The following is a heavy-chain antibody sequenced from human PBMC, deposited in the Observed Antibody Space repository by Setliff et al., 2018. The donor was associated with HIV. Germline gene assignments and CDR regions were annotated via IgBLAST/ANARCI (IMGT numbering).Heavy chain of an antibody. V-gene: IGHV3-48*03. CDR1: GFTFSSYE. CDR3: ARDSSSWYEFYFDC. J-gene: IGHJ4*02. CDR2: ISSSGSTI. Sequence: GGSLRLSCAASGFTFSSYEMNWVRQAPGKGLEWVSDISSSGSTIYYADSVKGRFTISRDNAKNSLYLQMNSLRAEDTAVYYCARDSSSWYEFYFDCWGQGTLVTVSS. D-gene: IGHD6-13*01.